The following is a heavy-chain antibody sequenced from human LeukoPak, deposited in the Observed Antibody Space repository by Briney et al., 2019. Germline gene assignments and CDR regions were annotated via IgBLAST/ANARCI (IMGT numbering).Heavy chain of an antibody. J-gene: IGHJ4*02. CDR3: ARGRDGSQSPIDD. V-gene: IGHV3-21*01. CDR1: GFTFSSYN. CDR2: ISSSSSYI. D-gene: IGHD5-24*01. Sequence: GGSLRLSCAASGFTFSSYNMNWVRQAPGKGLEWVSSISSSSSYIYYADSVRGRFTISRDNAKNSLYLQMNSLRAEDTAVYYCARGRDGSQSPIDDWGQGTLVTVSS.